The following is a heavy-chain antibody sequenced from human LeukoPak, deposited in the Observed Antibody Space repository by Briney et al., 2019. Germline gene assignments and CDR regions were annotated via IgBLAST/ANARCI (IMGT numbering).Heavy chain of an antibody. V-gene: IGHV3-23*01. CDR2: ISGSGGST. D-gene: IGHD3-22*01. CDR1: GFTFSSYS. CDR3: AKDPRKRAYYYDSSGGTDDAFDI. J-gene: IGHJ3*02. Sequence: GGSLRLSCAASGFTFSSYSMNWVRQAPGKGLEWVSAISGSGGSTYYADSVKGRFTNSRDNSKNTLYLQMNSLRAEDTAVYYCAKDPRKRAYYYDSSGGTDDAFDIWGQGTMVTVSS.